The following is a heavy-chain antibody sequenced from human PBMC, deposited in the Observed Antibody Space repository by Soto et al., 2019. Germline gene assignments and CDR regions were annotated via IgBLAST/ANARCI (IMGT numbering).Heavy chain of an antibody. Sequence: PGGSLRLSCAASGFTFSSYDMHWVRQATGKGLEWVSAIGTAGDPYYPGSVKGRFTISRENAKNSLYLQMNSLRAGDTAVYYCARGSPITVKGDYYHRMDVWGQGTTVTVSS. D-gene: IGHD4-17*01. CDR1: GFTFSSYD. J-gene: IGHJ6*02. V-gene: IGHV3-13*05. CDR2: IGTAGDP. CDR3: ARGSPITVKGDYYHRMDV.